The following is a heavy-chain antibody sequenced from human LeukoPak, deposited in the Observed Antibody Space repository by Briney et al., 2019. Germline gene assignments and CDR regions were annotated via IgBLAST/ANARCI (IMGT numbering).Heavy chain of an antibody. J-gene: IGHJ4*02. Sequence: ASVTVSCKTSGYIFTPHHIHWIRQAPGRRLELLGWASRANDPEYSQKFQGRVVITRDASATTSYLELNSLRSEDTAIYYCAMSVEMPPIPSFDYWGQGTLVTVSS. CDR3: AMSVEMPPIPSFDY. CDR1: GYIFTPHH. CDR2: ASRANDP. D-gene: IGHD5-24*01. V-gene: IGHV1-3*01.